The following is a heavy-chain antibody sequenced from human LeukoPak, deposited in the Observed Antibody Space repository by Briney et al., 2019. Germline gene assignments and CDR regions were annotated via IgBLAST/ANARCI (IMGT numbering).Heavy chain of an antibody. V-gene: IGHV4-59*08. CDR2: IYYSGST. Sequence: SETLSLTCTVSGGSISSYYWSWIRQPPGKGLEWIGYIYYSGSTNYNPSLKSRVTISVDTSNNQFSLKLSSVTAADTAVYYCASRVYSSSWFRDAFDIWGQGTMVTVSS. J-gene: IGHJ3*02. CDR1: GGSISSYY. CDR3: ASRVYSSSWFRDAFDI. D-gene: IGHD6-13*01.